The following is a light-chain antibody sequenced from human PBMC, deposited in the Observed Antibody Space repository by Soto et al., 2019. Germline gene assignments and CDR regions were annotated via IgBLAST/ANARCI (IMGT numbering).Light chain of an antibody. J-gene: IGLJ2*01. V-gene: IGLV2-14*01. CDR3: SSYTDTTTLG. CDR2: QIN. Sequence: QSVLTQPASVSGSPGQSITISCAGTRTDIGYYNYVSWYQQHPGRPPKLLIFQINNRPSGVSDRFSGARSGSTASLTISGLQPEDEADYYCSSYTDTTTLGFGGGTKLTVL. CDR1: RTDIGYYNY.